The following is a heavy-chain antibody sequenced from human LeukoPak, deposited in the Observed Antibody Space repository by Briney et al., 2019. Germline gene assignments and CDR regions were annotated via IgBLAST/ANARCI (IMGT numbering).Heavy chain of an antibody. CDR2: ISYDGSNK. J-gene: IGHJ4*02. V-gene: IGHV3-30*18. Sequence: GGSLRLSCAASGFTFSSYGMHWVRQAPGKGPEWVAVISYDGSNKYYADSVKGRFTISRDNSKNTLYLQMNSLRAEDTAVYYCAKAISLIAAAGPQGGYWGQGTLVTVSS. D-gene: IGHD6-13*01. CDR3: AKAISLIAAAGPQGGY. CDR1: GFTFSSYG.